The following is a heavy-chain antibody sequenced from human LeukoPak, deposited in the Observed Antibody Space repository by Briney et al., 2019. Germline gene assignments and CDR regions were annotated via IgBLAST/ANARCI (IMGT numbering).Heavy chain of an antibody. CDR1: GGSISSNNW. Sequence: SGTLSLTCAVSGGSISSNNWWGWVRRPPGKGLEWIGEIYHSGSPNYNPSLKSRVTISVDKSRNHFSLNLSSVTAADTAVCYCARVNINNWHSCDYWGQGTLVTVSS. CDR2: IYHSGSP. V-gene: IGHV4-4*02. J-gene: IGHJ4*02. D-gene: IGHD1-1*01. CDR3: ARVNINNWHSCDY.